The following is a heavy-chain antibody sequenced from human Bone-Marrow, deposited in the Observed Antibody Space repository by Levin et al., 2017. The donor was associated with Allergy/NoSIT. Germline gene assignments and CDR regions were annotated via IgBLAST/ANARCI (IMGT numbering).Heavy chain of an antibody. Sequence: QSGPTLVKPTQTLTLTCTFSGFPFTTSGVGVAWIRQPPGKPLEWLALIYWNDEKRYSSSLKSRLTISKDMSKNQVVLTMTDMDPVDTATYYCTHRRRGSGYSSFDYWGQGTLVTVSS. CDR2: IYWNDEK. CDR1: GFPFTTSGVG. CDR3: THRRRGSGYSSFDY. V-gene: IGHV2-5*01. J-gene: IGHJ4*02. D-gene: IGHD3-22*01.